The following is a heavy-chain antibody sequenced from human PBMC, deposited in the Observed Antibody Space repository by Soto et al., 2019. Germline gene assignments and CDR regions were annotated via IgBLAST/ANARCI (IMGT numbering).Heavy chain of an antibody. D-gene: IGHD3-22*01. V-gene: IGHV1-69*01. Sequence: QVQLVQSGAEVKKPGSSAKVSCKASGGTFNNYGINWVRQAPGQGLEWMGGVIPLFGAANYAQKFQGRVTITADASTSVVYMQLSSLRSEDTAVYYCAREQHDPYDASGYYFNWFDPWGQGTLVTVSS. CDR1: GGTFNNYG. J-gene: IGHJ5*02. CDR2: VIPLFGAA. CDR3: AREQHDPYDASGYYFNWFDP.